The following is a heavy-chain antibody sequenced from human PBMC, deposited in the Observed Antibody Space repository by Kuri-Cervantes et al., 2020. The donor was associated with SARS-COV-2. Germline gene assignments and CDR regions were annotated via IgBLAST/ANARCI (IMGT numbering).Heavy chain of an antibody. CDR2: INHSGST. CDR3: ARHSPASKSGWTLFDY. CDR1: GGSFSDYS. V-gene: IGHV4-34*01. J-gene: IGHJ4*02. Sequence: GSLRLSCAVYGGSFSDYSWTWIRQPPGKGLEWIGEINHSGSTNYNPSLKSRVTVPVDTSKNQFSLKLSSVTAADTAVYYCARHSPASKSGWTLFDYWGQGTLVTVSS. D-gene: IGHD6-19*01.